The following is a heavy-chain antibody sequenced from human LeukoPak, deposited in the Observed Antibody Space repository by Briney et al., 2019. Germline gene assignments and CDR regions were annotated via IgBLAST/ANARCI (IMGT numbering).Heavy chain of an antibody. D-gene: IGHD2-2*02. CDR1: GGTFSRYA. Sequence: SVKVSCKASGGTFSRYAISWVRQAPGQGLEWMGRIIPILGIANYAQKFQGRVTITADKSTSTAYMELSSLRSEDTAVYYCASEYCSSTSCYMDWGRGTLVTVSS. CDR2: IIPILGIA. J-gene: IGHJ4*02. V-gene: IGHV1-69*10. CDR3: ASEYCSSTSCYMD.